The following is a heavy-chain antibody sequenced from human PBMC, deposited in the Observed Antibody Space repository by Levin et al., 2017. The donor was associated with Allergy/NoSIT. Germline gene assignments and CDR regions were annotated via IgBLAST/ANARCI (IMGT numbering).Heavy chain of an antibody. CDR1: RGTFSSYG. D-gene: IGHD2-2*01. CDR3: TREMLGGNQLQRSSTRAYDS. V-gene: IGHV1-69*13. CDR2: LVPNFGTP. Sequence: SVKVSCKASRGTFSSYGVTWVRQAPGQGLEWMGGLVPNFGTPHYAQKLQGRITFTSDESTSTAYMELSSLRSDDTAVYYCTREMLGGNQLQRSSTRAYDSWGQGSLVTVSS. J-gene: IGHJ4*02.